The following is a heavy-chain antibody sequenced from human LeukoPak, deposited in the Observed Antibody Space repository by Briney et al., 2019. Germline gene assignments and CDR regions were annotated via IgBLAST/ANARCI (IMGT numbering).Heavy chain of an antibody. Sequence: ASVKVSCKASGYTFTSYGISWVRQAPGQGLEWMGWISAYNGNTNYAQKLQGRVTMTTDTSTSTAYMELRSLRSDDTAVYYCARVPPGYSYGSEYFDYWGQGTLITVSS. CDR2: ISAYNGNT. V-gene: IGHV1-18*01. CDR1: GYTFTSYG. J-gene: IGHJ4*02. D-gene: IGHD5-18*01. CDR3: ARVPPGYSYGSEYFDY.